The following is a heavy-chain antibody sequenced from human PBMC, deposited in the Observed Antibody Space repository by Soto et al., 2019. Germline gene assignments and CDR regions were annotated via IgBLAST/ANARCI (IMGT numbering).Heavy chain of an antibody. Sequence: SVKVSCKASGGTFSSYAISWVRQAPGQGLEWMGGIIPIFGTANYAQKFQGRVTITADESTSTAYMELSSLRSEDTAVYYCARGEPCVGECYSMAHYWGQGTLVTVSS. D-gene: IGHD2-21*01. CDR1: GGTFSSYA. J-gene: IGHJ4*02. CDR3: ARGEPCVGECYSMAHY. V-gene: IGHV1-69*13. CDR2: IIPIFGTA.